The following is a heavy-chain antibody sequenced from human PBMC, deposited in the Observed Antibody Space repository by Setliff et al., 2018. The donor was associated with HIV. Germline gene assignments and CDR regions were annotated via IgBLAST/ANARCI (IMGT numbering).Heavy chain of an antibody. D-gene: IGHD6-19*01. CDR1: GGSITSGSDY. CDR3: AIRGSSGWYVGGYFDY. Sequence: SETLSLTCTVSGGSITSGSDYWSWIRQPAGEGLEWIGHIHVSGTTNYNPSLKSRVTISIDTSKHQFSLKLTSVTAADTAVYYCAIRGSSGWYVGGYFDYWGQGTLVTVSS. CDR2: IHVSGTT. V-gene: IGHV4-61*09. J-gene: IGHJ4*02.